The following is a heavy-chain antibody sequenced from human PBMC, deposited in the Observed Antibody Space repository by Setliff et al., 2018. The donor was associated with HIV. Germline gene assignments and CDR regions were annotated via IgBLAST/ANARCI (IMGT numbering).Heavy chain of an antibody. CDR2: IGPYNGRT. V-gene: IGHV1-18*01. Sequence: ASVKVSCKTSGYMFIAYGMSWVLRAPGQVLEWMGWIGPYNGRTEYAQEFQGRVSLTIDTSASTAYMELRSLRSDDTAVYYCARDDVGYNYAEAFDVWGQGTRVTVSS. CDR3: ARDDVGYNYAEAFDV. J-gene: IGHJ3*01. D-gene: IGHD3-16*01. CDR1: GYMFIAYG.